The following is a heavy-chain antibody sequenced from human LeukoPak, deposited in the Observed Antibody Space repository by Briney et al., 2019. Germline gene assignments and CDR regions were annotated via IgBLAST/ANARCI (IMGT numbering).Heavy chain of an antibody. CDR2: VSPDGSAT. CDR1: GFTFSSSW. D-gene: IGHD6-6*01. J-gene: IGHJ4*02. CDR3: RYGSSSGDY. V-gene: IGHV3-74*01. Sequence: PGGSLRLSCAASGFTFSSSWMNWVRQGPGTGPVWVSRVSPDGSATAYADSVKGRFTVSRDNAKNTLYLQMNSLRADDTAVYYCRYGSSSGDYWGQGSLVTVSS.